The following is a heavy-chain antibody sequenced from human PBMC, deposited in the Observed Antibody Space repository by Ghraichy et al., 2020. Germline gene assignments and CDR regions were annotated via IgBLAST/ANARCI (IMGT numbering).Heavy chain of an antibody. V-gene: IGHV3-74*01. Sequence: LSLTCAASGFTFSSYWMHWVRQAPGKGLVWVSRINSDGSSTSYADSVKGRFTISRDNAKNTLYLQMNSLRAEDTAVYYCARSSGSYYEYFDYWGQGTLVTVSS. D-gene: IGHD1-26*01. J-gene: IGHJ4*02. CDR3: ARSSGSYYEYFDY. CDR1: GFTFSSYW. CDR2: INSDGSST.